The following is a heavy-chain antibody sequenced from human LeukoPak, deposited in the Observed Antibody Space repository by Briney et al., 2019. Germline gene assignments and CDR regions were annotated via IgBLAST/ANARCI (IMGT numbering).Heavy chain of an antibody. J-gene: IGHJ5*02. D-gene: IGHD2-2*01. CDR3: ARDWEDQLRWANWFNP. Sequence: GSSVKVSCKASGGTFSSYAISWVRQAPGQGLEWMGGIIPIFGTANYAQKFLGRVTITTDESMSTVYMELSSLRSEDTAVYYCARDWEDQLRWANWFNPWGQGTLVTVSS. CDR2: IIPIFGTA. V-gene: IGHV1-69*05. CDR1: GGTFSSYA.